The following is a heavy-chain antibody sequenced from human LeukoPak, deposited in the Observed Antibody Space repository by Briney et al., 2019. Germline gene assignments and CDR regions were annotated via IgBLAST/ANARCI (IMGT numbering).Heavy chain of an antibody. CDR1: GFTFSDYY. CDR3: ARISGGRGYNYGYFIDY. V-gene: IGHV3-11*03. CDR2: ISSSRSYT. J-gene: IGHJ4*02. Sequence: GGSLRLSCVASGFTFSDYYMSWIRQAPGKGLEWVSYISSSRSYTNYADSVKGRFTISRDSAKNSLYLQMNSLRAEDTAVYYCARISGGRGYNYGYFIDYWGQGTLVTVSS. D-gene: IGHD5-18*01.